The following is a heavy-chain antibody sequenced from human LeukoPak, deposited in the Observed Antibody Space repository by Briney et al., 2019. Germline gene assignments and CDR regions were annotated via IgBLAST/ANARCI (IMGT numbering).Heavy chain of an antibody. Sequence: GGYLRLYCAASGFTISSYRMSWVRQAPGKGLEWVANIKQDGSEKYYVDSVKGRFTISRDNAKNSLYLQMNSLRAEDTAVYYCARNFLRTLPAKDYWGQGTLVTVSS. D-gene: IGHD2-15*01. V-gene: IGHV3-7*01. CDR2: IKQDGSEK. J-gene: IGHJ4*02. CDR3: ARNFLRTLPAKDY. CDR1: GFTISSYR.